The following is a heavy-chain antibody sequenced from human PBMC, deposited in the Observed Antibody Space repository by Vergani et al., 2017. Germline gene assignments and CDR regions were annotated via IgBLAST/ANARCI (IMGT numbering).Heavy chain of an antibody. D-gene: IGHD3-9*01. J-gene: IGHJ4*02. CDR2: IYTSGST. Sequence: QVQLQESGPGLVKPSETLSLTCTVSGGSISSYYWSWIRQPAGKGLEWIGRIYTSGSTNYNPSLKSRVTMSVDTSKNQFSLEVTSVTAADTAIYFCARTESFILRYFHWALWGQGTLVTVSS. CDR1: GGSISSYY. CDR3: ARTESFILRYFHWAL. V-gene: IGHV4-4*07.